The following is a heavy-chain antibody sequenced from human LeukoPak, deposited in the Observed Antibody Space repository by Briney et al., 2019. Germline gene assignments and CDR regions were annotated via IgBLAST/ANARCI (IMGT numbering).Heavy chain of an antibody. J-gene: IGHJ4*02. CDR1: GYTFTSYD. V-gene: IGHV1-8*03. D-gene: IGHD2-2*01. CDR3: ARIGYQLRDY. CDR2: MNPNSGNT. Sequence: GASVKVSCKASGYTFTSYDVNWVRQATGQGLEWMGWMNPNSGNTGYAQKFQGRVTITRNTSISTAYMELRSLRSEDTAIYYCARIGYQLRDYWGQGTLVTVSS.